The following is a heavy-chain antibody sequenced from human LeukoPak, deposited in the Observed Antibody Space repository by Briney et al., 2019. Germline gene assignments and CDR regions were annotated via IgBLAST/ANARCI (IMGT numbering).Heavy chain of an antibody. V-gene: IGHV4-4*07. CDR3: AKWHIENLARWFDP. CDR1: GDSISSFF. J-gene: IGHJ5*02. D-gene: IGHD2-21*01. CDR2: IHGSGST. Sequence: TSETLSPACTVSGDSISSFFWSWIRQPAGKGLEWIGRIHGSGSTNYNPSLRSRVTMSVDTSKNQFSLKLNSVTAADTAVYYCAKWHIENLARWFDPWGQGTLVTVSS.